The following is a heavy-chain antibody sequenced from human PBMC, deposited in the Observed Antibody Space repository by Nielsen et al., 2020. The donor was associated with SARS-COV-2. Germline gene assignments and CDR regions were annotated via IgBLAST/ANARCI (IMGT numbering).Heavy chain of an antibody. Sequence: GESLKISCAASGFTFNTYAMSWVRQAPGKGLEWVSTIRSSGMISYYADSVKGRFTISRDNSNNTLFLQMNSLRADDTAVYYCAAKSSGWTGDLIDYWGQGTLVTVSS. J-gene: IGHJ4*02. V-gene: IGHV3-23*01. CDR3: AAKSSGWTGDLIDY. CDR1: GFTFNTYA. D-gene: IGHD6-19*01. CDR2: IRSSGMIS.